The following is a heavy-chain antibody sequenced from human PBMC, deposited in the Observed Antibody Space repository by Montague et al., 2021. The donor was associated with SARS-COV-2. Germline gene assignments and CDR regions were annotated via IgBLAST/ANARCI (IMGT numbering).Heavy chain of an antibody. CDR3: TRVVVVVPASPAPTLFDP. CDR2: MYATGSA. Sequence: TLSLTCTVSGGSFSSHSHFWSWIRQPAGKRLDWIVHMYATGSAKYNPSLESLVTISVDTSNNQFSLMLNSVTAADTPVYYCTRVVVVVPASPAPTLFDPWGQGVLVPVSA. CDR1: GGSFSSHSHF. D-gene: IGHD2-15*01. V-gene: IGHV4-61*09. J-gene: IGHJ5*02.